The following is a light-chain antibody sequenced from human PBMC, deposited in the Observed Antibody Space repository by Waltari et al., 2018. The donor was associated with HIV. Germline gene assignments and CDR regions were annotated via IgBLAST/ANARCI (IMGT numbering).Light chain of an antibody. CDR2: DNN. J-gene: IGLJ2*01. Sequence: QSVLTQPPSVSAAPGQKVTISCPGSSSNLGNTYLTRYQQLPGTAPKLLIYDNNKRPSGIPDRFSGSKSGTSATLGITGLQTGDEADYYCGTWDSSLSAGGVFGGGTKLTVL. CDR1: SSNLGNTY. V-gene: IGLV1-51*01. CDR3: GTWDSSLSAGGV.